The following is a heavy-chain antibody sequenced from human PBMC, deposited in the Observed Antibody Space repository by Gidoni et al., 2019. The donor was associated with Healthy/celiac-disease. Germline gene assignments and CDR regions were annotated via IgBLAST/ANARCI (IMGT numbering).Heavy chain of an antibody. CDR3: ARDHSGWSL. Sequence: QVQLQQWGAGLLKPSETLSLTCAVYGGSFSGYYWSWNRQPPGKGLEWIGEINHSGSTNYNPSLKSRVTISVDTSKNQFSRKLSSVTAADTAGYYCARDHSGWSLWGQGTLVTVSS. CDR2: INHSGST. CDR1: GGSFSGYY. V-gene: IGHV4-34*01. D-gene: IGHD6-19*01. J-gene: IGHJ4*02.